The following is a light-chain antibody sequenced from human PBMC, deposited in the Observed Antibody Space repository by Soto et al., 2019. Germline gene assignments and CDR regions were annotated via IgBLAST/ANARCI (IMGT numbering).Light chain of an antibody. J-gene: IGKJ2*01. CDR2: KVS. Sequence: DVVMTQSPLSLPVTLGQPASISCRASRSLIYTDGNPYLNWFHQRPGQSPRRLFSKVSNRDSGVPDRFSGSGSGTDFTLTISRVEAEDVGLYYCMQGTHWPYTFGQGTKLEIK. V-gene: IGKV2-30*01. CDR3: MQGTHWPYT. CDR1: RSLIYTDGNPY.